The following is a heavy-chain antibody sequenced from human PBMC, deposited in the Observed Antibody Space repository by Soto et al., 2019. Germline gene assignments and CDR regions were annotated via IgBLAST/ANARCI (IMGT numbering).Heavy chain of an antibody. CDR1: GGSISSGDYY. V-gene: IGHV4-30-4*01. Sequence: PSETLSLTCTVSGGSISSGDYYWSWIRQPQGKGLEWIGYIYYSGSTYYNPSLKSRVTISVDTSKNQFSLKLSSVTASDTAVYYCARDFPRDNFDIWGQGTMVTVSS. CDR3: ARDFPRDNFDI. J-gene: IGHJ3*02. CDR2: IYYSGST. D-gene: IGHD2-15*01.